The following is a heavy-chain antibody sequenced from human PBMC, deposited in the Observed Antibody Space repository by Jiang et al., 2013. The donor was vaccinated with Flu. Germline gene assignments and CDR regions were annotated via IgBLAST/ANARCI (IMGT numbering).Heavy chain of an antibody. V-gene: IGHV5-51*01. J-gene: IGHJ4*02. CDR1: GYSFTSYW. Sequence: GAEVKKPGESLKISCKGSGYSFTSYWIGWVRQMPGKGLEWMEIIYPGDSDTRYSPSFQGQVTISVDKSISTAYLQWTSLKASDTAIYFCARRGYTAGWYGLEYWGQGTLVTVSS. CDR2: IYPGDSDT. CDR3: ARRGYTAGWYGLEY. D-gene: IGHD6-19*01.